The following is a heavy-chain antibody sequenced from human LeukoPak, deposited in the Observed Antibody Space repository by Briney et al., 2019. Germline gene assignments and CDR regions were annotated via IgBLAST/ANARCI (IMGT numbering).Heavy chain of an antibody. V-gene: IGHV3-48*04. Sequence: GGSLRLSCAASGFTFSTYSMNWVRQAPGKGLEWVSYISSSSSTIYYADSVKGRFTISRDNAKNSLYLQMNSLRAEDTAVYYCARDYVWGSYQNFDYWGQGTLVTVSS. D-gene: IGHD3-16*02. CDR3: ARDYVWGSYQNFDY. J-gene: IGHJ4*02. CDR1: GFTFSTYS. CDR2: ISSSSSTI.